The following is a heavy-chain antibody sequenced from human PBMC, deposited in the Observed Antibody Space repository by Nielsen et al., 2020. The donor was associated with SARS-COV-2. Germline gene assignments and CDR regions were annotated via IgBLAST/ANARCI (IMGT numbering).Heavy chain of an antibody. V-gene: IGHV3-15*01. D-gene: IGHD3-16*02. CDR3: TTDPYYDYIWGSFRYPLDY. CDR1: GFTFTNAW. J-gene: IGHJ4*02. CDR2: IRSNSDGGTI. Sequence: SCAASGFTFTNAWMSWVRQAPGKGLEWVGRIRSNSDGGTIDYAAPVKGRFSISRDDSKNTLYLQMNSLKTEDTAVYYCTTDPYYDYIWGSFRYPLDYWGQGALVTVSS.